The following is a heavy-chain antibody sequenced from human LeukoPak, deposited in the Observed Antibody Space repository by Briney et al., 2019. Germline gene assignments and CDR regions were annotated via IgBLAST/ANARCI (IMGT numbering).Heavy chain of an antibody. CDR3: ARAGRLQYGDYVAFDY. D-gene: IGHD4-17*01. CDR1: GFTFSSYS. J-gene: IGHJ4*02. CDR2: ISGSGGRT. V-gene: IGHV3-21*01. Sequence: GGSLRLSCAASGFTFSSYSMNWVRQAPGKGLEWVSAISGSGGRTYYADSVKGRFTISRDNAKNTLYLQMNSLRAEDTAVYYCARAGRLQYGDYVAFDYWGQGTLVTVSS.